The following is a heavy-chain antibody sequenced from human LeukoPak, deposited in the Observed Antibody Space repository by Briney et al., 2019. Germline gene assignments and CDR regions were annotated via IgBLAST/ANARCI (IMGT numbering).Heavy chain of an antibody. Sequence: GGSLRLSCAASGFTFSSYGMRWVRQAPGKGLEWVAVISYDGSNKYYADSVKGRFTISRDNSKNTLYLQMNSLRAEDTAVYYCAKERYYDILTRYYVAGMDVWGQGTTVTVSS. V-gene: IGHV3-30*18. CDR3: AKERYYDILTRYYVAGMDV. J-gene: IGHJ6*02. CDR2: ISYDGSNK. CDR1: GFTFSSYG. D-gene: IGHD3-9*01.